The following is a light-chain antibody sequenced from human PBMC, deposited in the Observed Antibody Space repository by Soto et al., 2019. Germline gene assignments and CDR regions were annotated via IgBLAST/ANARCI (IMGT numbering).Light chain of an antibody. J-gene: IGLJ1*01. CDR2: GNG. CDR3: CSYAGSSPYV. Sequence: QSVLTQPPSVSGAPGQRVTISCSGTSSSIGAGYEVHWYHQLPGTAPKLVVSGNGNRPSGVPDRLSASKSGTSASLAITGLQAEDEADYYCCSYAGSSPYVFGTGTKVTVL. CDR1: SSSIGAGYE. V-gene: IGLV1-40*01.